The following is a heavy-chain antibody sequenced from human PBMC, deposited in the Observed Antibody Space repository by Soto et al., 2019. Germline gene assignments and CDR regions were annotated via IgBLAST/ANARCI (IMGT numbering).Heavy chain of an antibody. CDR2: INHSGST. CDR3: ARGRGRGATYYYYGMDV. J-gene: IGHJ6*02. D-gene: IGHD3-16*01. CDR1: GGSFSGYY. V-gene: IGHV4-34*01. Sequence: PSETLSLTCAVYGGSFSGYYWSWIRQPPGKGLEWIGEINHSGSTNYNPSLKSRVTISVDTSKNQFSLKLSSVTAADTAVYYCARGRGRGATYYYYGMDVWGQGTTVTVSS.